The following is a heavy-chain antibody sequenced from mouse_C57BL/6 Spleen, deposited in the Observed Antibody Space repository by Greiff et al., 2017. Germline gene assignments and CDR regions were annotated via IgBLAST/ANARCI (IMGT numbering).Heavy chain of an antibody. J-gene: IGHJ4*01. D-gene: IGHD2-2*01. V-gene: IGHV1-26*01. CDR2: INPNNGGT. Sequence: EVQLQQSGPELVKPGASVKISCKASGYTFTDYYMNWVKQSHGKSLEWIGDINPNNGGTSYNQKFKGKATLTVDKSSSTAYMELRSLTSEDSAVYYCARSFRSTMVTTRPNYYAMDYWGQGTSVTVSS. CDR1: GYTFTDYY. CDR3: ARSFRSTMVTTRPNYYAMDY.